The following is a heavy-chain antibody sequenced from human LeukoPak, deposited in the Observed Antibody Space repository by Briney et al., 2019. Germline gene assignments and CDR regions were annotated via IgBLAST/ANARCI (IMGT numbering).Heavy chain of an antibody. CDR2: ISSNGGST. J-gene: IGHJ4*02. CDR1: GFTFSSYA. CDR3: ARVYGDYTVGYFDY. V-gene: IGHV3-64*01. D-gene: IGHD4-17*01. Sequence: PGGSLRLSCAASGFTFSSYAMHWVRQAPGKGLEYVSAISSNGGSTYYANSVKGRFTISRDNSKNTLYLQMGSLGAEDMAVYYCARVYGDYTVGYFDYWGQGTLVTVSS.